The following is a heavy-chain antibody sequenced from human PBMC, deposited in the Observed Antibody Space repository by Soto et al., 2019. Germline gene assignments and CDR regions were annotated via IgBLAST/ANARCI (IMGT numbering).Heavy chain of an antibody. D-gene: IGHD3-10*01. J-gene: IGHJ5*02. Sequence: QVQLVQSGAEVKKPGSSVKVSCKASGGTFSSYAISWVRQAPGQGLEWMGGIIPIFGTANYAQKFQGRVTITADESTSTAYMELSSLRSEDTAMYYCARDGYYGSGSRFDPWGQGTLVTVSS. CDR1: GGTFSSYA. V-gene: IGHV1-69*01. CDR2: IIPIFGTA. CDR3: ARDGYYGSGSRFDP.